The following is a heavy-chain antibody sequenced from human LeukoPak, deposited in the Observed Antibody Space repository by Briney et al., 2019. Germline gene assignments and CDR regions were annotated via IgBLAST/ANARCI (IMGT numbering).Heavy chain of an antibody. V-gene: IGHV1-2*02. CDR2: INANSGET. CDR1: GYSFTGQY. Sequence: GASVKVSCKTSGYSFTGQYMHWVRQAPGQGLEWMGWINANSGETNYAQKFQGRVTMTRDTSISTAYMELSRLTSDGTAMYYCARVLGSRVDPWGQGTLVTVSS. CDR3: ARVLGSRVDP. J-gene: IGHJ5*02.